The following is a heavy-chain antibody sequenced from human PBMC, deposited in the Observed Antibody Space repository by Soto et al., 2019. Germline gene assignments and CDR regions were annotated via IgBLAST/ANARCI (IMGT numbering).Heavy chain of an antibody. J-gene: IGHJ4*02. D-gene: IGHD4-17*01. Sequence: SETLSLTCTVSGGPFSGGGYYWSWVRQAPGKGLEWMGYILHNGDTSYNPSLKSHITISKDTSKRQFSLNLSSVTAADTAVYYCARGDSTVSSVFDYWGQGMLVTVSS. V-gene: IGHV4-31*01. CDR2: ILHNGDT. CDR1: GGPFSGGGYY. CDR3: ARGDSTVSSVFDY.